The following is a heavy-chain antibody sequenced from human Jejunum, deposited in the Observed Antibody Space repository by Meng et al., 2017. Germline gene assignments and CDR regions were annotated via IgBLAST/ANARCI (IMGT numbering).Heavy chain of an antibody. J-gene: IGHJ4*02. D-gene: IGHD5-12*01. CDR3: ARGVGDIRVGFDY. Sequence: QVHLQDSGPGLVKPSGSLSLTCEVSGASISSTNWWDWLRQPPGKGLEWIGEIYHSGRTNFNPSLESRVTISVDESKNQFSLTLNSVTAADTAVYYCARGVGDIRVGFDYWGQGILVTVSS. V-gene: IGHV4-4*02. CDR2: IYHSGRT. CDR1: GASISSTNW.